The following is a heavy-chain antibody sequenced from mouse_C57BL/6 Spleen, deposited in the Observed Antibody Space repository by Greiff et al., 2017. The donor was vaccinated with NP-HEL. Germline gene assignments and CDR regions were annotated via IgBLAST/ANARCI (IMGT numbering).Heavy chain of an antibody. CDR3: ARGNYSNPYYYAMDY. CDR2: IYPSDSET. V-gene: IGHV1-61*01. D-gene: IGHD2-5*01. Sequence: VQLQQPGAELVRPGSSVKLSCKASGYTFTSYWMDWVKQRPGQGLEWIGNIYPSDSETHYNQKFKDKATLTVDKSSSTAYMQLSSLTSEDSAVYYCARGNYSNPYYYAMDYWGQGTSVTVSS. CDR1: GYTFTSYW. J-gene: IGHJ4*01.